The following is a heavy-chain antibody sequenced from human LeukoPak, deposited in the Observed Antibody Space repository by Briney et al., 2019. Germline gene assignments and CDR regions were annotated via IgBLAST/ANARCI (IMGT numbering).Heavy chain of an antibody. CDR3: ARLGGPYSRGGDH. Sequence: GGSLRLSCTASGFTFSDFHMSWIRQAPGKGLEWVSHISGSGYAIHHPGSVKGRFTISRDNAKNSLYLQMNSLRVEDSAVYYCARLGGPYSRGGDHWGQGTLVTVSS. J-gene: IGHJ4*02. V-gene: IGHV3-11*01. CDR1: GFTFSDFH. D-gene: IGHD1-26*01. CDR2: ISGSGYAI.